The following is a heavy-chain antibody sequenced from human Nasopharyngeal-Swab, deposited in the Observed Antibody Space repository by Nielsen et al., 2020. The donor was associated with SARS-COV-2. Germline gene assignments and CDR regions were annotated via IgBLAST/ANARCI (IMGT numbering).Heavy chain of an antibody. CDR1: GGSFSGYY. CDR2: INHSGST. J-gene: IGHJ6*02. Sequence: GSLRLSCAVYGGSFSGYYWSWIRQPPGKGLEWIGEINHSGSTNYNPSLKSRVTISVDTSKNQFSLKLSSVTAADTAVYYCARGVHWEAMYYDFWSGSKDYYYYGMDVWGQGTTVTVSS. D-gene: IGHD3-3*01. CDR3: ARGVHWEAMYYDFWSGSKDYYYYGMDV. V-gene: IGHV4-34*01.